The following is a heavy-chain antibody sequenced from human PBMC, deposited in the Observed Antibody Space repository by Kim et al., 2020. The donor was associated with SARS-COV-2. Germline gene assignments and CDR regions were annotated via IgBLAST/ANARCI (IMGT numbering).Heavy chain of an antibody. J-gene: IGHJ6*02. CDR2: IYYSGST. V-gene: IGHV4-59*13. CDR1: GGSISSYY. D-gene: IGHD4-17*01. Sequence: SETLSLTCTVSGGSISSYYWSWIRQPPGKGLEWIGYIYYSGSTNYNPSLKSRVTISVDTSKNQFSLKLSSVTAADTAVYYCARDRGGGFGDYLWYYYYGMDVWGQGTTVTVSS. CDR3: ARDRGGGFGDYLWYYYYGMDV.